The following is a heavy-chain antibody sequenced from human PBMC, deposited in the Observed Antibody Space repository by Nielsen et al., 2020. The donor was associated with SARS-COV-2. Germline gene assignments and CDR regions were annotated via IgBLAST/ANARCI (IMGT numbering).Heavy chain of an antibody. Sequence: SETLSLTCAVSGGSIRNTYWGWIRQPPGQRLEWIAYSDHSWRINYNPSLKSRAPISADTSKDQISLKLRSVTAADTAVYYCARLPAGTVSFDIWGQGTMVTVS. CDR3: ARLPAGTVSFDI. V-gene: IGHV4-59*08. CDR1: GGSIRNTY. CDR2: SDHSWRI. J-gene: IGHJ3*02. D-gene: IGHD2-2*01.